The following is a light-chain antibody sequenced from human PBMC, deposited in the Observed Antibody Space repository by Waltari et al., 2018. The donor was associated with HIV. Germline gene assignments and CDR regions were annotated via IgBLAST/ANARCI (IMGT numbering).Light chain of an antibody. CDR1: QDISNY. J-gene: IGKJ4*01. V-gene: IGKV1-33*01. CDR3: QQYDNLPPGLT. CDR2: DAS. Sequence: EIQMTQSPSSLSASVGDRVTITCQASQDISNYLNWYQQKPGKAPKLLIYDASNLETGVPSRFSGSGSGTDFTFTISSLQPEDIATYYCQQYDNLPPGLTFGGGTKVEIK.